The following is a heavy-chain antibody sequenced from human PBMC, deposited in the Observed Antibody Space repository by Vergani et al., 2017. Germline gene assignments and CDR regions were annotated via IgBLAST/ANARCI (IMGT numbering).Heavy chain of an antibody. D-gene: IGHD6-19*01. CDR1: GFTFSSYS. CDR3: AKPRYSSGWGDV. CDR2: ISSSSSYI. Sequence: EVQLVESGGGLVKPGGSLRLSCAASGFTFSSYSMNWVRQAPGKGLEWVSSISSSSSYIYYADSVKGRFTISRDNSKNPLYLQMNSLRAEDTAVYYCAKPRYSSGWGDVWGQGTTVTVSS. J-gene: IGHJ6*02. V-gene: IGHV3-21*04.